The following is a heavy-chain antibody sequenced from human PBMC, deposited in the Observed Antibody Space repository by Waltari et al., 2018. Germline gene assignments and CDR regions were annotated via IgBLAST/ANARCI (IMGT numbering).Heavy chain of an antibody. Sequence: QVQLVESGGGVVQPGGSLRLYCAASGFTFSSSGMHWVRQAPGKGLEWVAFIRYDGSNKYYADSVKGRFTISRDNSKNTLYLQMNSLRAEDTAVYYCAKQYDFWSGVTLFDYWGQGTLVTVSS. V-gene: IGHV3-30*02. CDR2: IRYDGSNK. CDR1: GFTFSSSG. J-gene: IGHJ4*02. CDR3: AKQYDFWSGVTLFDY. D-gene: IGHD3-3*01.